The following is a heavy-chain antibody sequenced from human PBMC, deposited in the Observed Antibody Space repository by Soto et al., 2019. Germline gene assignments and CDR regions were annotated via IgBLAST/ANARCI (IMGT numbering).Heavy chain of an antibody. Sequence: LRLSCAASGFTFRSYAMHWVRQAPGKGLEWAAVIAYDGGNKYYADSVKSRFTISRDYSENTLYLQMNSLRPEDTAVYYCAREAEALDYWGQGTLVTVSS. CDR2: IAYDGGNK. V-gene: IGHV3-30-3*01. CDR1: GFTFRSYA. CDR3: AREAEALDY. J-gene: IGHJ4*02.